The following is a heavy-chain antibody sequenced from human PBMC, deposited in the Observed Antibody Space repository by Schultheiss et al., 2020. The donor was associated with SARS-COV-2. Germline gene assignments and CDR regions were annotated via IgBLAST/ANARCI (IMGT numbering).Heavy chain of an antibody. J-gene: IGHJ4*02. Sequence: ASVKVSCKASGGTFSSYAISWVRQAPGQGLEWMGWINTNNGGTKYVQKFQGRVTMTRDTSISTAYMELTRLTSDDTAVYYCARGGGDSGYYYDYWGQGTLVTVSS. D-gene: IGHD3-22*01. CDR3: ARGGGDSGYYYDY. CDR2: INTNNGGT. V-gene: IGHV1-2*02. CDR1: GGTFSSYA.